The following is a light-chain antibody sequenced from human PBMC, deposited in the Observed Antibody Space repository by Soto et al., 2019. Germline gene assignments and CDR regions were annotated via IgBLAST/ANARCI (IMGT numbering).Light chain of an antibody. CDR2: GAF. V-gene: IGKV3-11*01. Sequence: EIVSTQSPATLSFSPGERATLSCRASPSVTNYLAWYQQKPGQPPRLLIYGAFNRAAGIPARFSGSGSGTDFTLTISSLEPEDSAVYYCQQRNIWPPVAFGQGTRLEI. CDR3: QQRNIWPPVA. J-gene: IGKJ5*01. CDR1: PSVTNY.